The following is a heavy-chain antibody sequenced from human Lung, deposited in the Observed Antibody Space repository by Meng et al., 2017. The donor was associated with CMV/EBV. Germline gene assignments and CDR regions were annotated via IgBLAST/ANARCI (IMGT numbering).Heavy chain of an antibody. V-gene: IGHV2-5*01. CDR3: AHTSPPTYDFWSGPISGPFDP. CDR2: IYLNDDK. D-gene: IGHD3-3*01. J-gene: IGHJ5*02. CDR1: SGVG. Sequence: SGVGVGWIRPPPVKALEWLALIYLNDDKRYSPSLKSRLTITNDTSKNQVVLTMTNMDPVDTATYYCAHTSPPTYDFWSGPISGPFDPWGQGTLVTVSS.